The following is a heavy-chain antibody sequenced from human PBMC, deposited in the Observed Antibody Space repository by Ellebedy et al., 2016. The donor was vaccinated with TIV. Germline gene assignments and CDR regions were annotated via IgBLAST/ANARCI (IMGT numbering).Heavy chain of an antibody. D-gene: IGHD3-16*01. CDR3: ARVSGSFDYVGEFDY. J-gene: IGHJ4*02. V-gene: IGHV3-33*01. Sequence: GGSLRLSXAAAGFSFSYYGMHWVRQAPGKGLEWVALIWSDGSKKYYADSVKGRFTVSRDNSKNTFYLQMNSLRVDDTAVYYCARVSGSFDYVGEFDYWGQGTLVSVSS. CDR2: IWSDGSKK. CDR1: GFSFSYYG.